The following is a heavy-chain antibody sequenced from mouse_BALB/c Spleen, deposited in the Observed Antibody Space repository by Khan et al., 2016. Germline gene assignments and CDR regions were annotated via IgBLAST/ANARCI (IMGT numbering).Heavy chain of an antibody. J-gene: IGHJ4*01. CDR1: GYTFTDYY. CDR2: IFPGSGIT. CDR3: ARSYYGYFAMDY. Sequence: VQLQESGTELPRPGASVKLSRKASGYTFTDYYLHWVKQRTGQGLEWIGEIFPGSGITYYNEKFKGKASLTADTSSSTAYMQLSSLTSEDSAVYFCARSYYGYFAMDYWGHGASVTVSS. V-gene: IGHV1-77*01. D-gene: IGHD1-2*01.